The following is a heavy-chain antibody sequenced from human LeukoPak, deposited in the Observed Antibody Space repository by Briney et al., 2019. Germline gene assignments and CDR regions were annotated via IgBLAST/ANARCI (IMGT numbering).Heavy chain of an antibody. J-gene: IGHJ4*02. Sequence: PSETLSLTCTVSGGSISHFYMSWIRQTPEKGLEWIGRIYTRGDSDYNPSLESRVTMSVDTSKNQFSLNLRSVTAADTAVYYCASSVGGKIVLFDYWGQGILVTVSS. CDR2: IYTRGDS. D-gene: IGHD4-23*01. CDR1: GGSISHFY. CDR3: ASSVGGKIVLFDY. V-gene: IGHV4-4*07.